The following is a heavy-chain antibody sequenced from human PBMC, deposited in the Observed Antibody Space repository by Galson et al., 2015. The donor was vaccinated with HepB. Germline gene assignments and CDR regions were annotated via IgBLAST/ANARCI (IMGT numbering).Heavy chain of an antibody. D-gene: IGHD1-26*01. CDR3: ATRETEHFDF. CDR1: GFTFRRSG. J-gene: IGHJ4*02. Sequence: SLRLSCAASGFTFRRSGMNWVRQAPGMGLEWVSTIGGLTTDTHYADSVKGRFAISRDNSRNTVYLQMTTLRAEDTAIYYCATRETEHFDFWGQGTLVIVSS. CDR2: IGGLTTDT. V-gene: IGHV3-23*01.